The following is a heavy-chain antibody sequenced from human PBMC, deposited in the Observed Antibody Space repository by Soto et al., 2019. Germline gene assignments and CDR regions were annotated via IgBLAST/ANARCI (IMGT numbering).Heavy chain of an antibody. CDR2: ITATGSPT. Sequence: EVQLLESGGGLVQPGGSLRLSCEASGFTFSNYAMTWVRQAPEKGPEWVSTITATGSPTWYADSVRGRFTISRDNSKNTLYLQLNSLRAEDTALYYCAGDLEGNWSGDVWGQGTTVTVSS. D-gene: IGHD1-20*01. CDR3: AGDLEGNWSGDV. CDR1: GFTFSNYA. V-gene: IGHV3-23*01. J-gene: IGHJ6*02.